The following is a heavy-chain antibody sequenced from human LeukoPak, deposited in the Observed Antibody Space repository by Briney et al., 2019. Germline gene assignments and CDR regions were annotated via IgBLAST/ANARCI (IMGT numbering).Heavy chain of an antibody. D-gene: IGHD2-15*01. Sequence: GRSLRLSCAASGFTFSSYGMHWVRQAPGKGLEWVAVISNDGTKEYYGDSVKGRFSISRDNSKNTLYLQMYGLRAEDTAVYYCAKDTQVKDIVNWFDPWGQGTLVTVSS. CDR1: GFTFSSYG. J-gene: IGHJ5*02. V-gene: IGHV3-30*18. CDR2: ISNDGTKE. CDR3: AKDTQVKDIVNWFDP.